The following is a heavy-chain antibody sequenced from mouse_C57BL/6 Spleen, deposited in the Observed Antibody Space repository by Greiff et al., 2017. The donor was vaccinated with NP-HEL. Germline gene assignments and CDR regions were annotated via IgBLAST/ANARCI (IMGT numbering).Heavy chain of an antibody. CDR3: ARWDTVVAFDY. J-gene: IGHJ2*01. D-gene: IGHD1-1*01. Sequence: QVQLQQPGAELVMPGASVKLSCKASGYTFTSYWMHWVKQRPGQGLEWIGEIDPSDSYTNYNQKFKGKSTLTVDKSSSTAYMQLSSLTSEDSAVYYCARWDTVVAFDYWGQGTTLTVSS. CDR2: IDPSDSYT. CDR1: GYTFTSYW. V-gene: IGHV1-69*01.